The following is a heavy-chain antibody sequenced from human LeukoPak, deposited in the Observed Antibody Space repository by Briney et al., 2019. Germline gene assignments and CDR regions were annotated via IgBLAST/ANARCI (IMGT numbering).Heavy chain of an antibody. V-gene: IGHV3-73*01. CDR2: IRSKANSYAT. CDR3: TSHLTPDY. D-gene: IGHD2-15*01. J-gene: IGHJ4*02. Sequence: PGGSLELSCAASGFTFSGSAMHWVRQASGKGLEWVGRIRSKANSYATAYAASVKGRFTISRDDSKNTAYLQMNSLKTEDTAVYHCTSHLTPDYWGQGTLVTVSS. CDR1: GFTFSGSA.